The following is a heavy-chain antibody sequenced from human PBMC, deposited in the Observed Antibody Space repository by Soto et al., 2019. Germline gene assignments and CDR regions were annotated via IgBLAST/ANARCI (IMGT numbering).Heavy chain of an antibody. CDR1: GATFRTNP. CDR3: ARKGGGDCPGGGCFSLDF. D-gene: IGHD2-15*01. J-gene: IGHJ4*02. CDR2: IVPMSGTP. Sequence: QVQLVQSGAEVKKPGSSVKVSCKVSGATFRTNPIAWVRQAPGQGLEWMGGIVPMSGTPKYAQKFQDRVTIIAGESTSTAYMELRTLSSEDTAIYYCARKGGGDCPGGGCFSLDFWGQGTLITVSS. V-gene: IGHV1-69*01.